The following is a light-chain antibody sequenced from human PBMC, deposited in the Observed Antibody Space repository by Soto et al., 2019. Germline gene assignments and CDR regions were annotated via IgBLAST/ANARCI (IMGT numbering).Light chain of an antibody. J-gene: IGKJ2*01. V-gene: IGKV1-39*01. CDR3: QQSYSVPPS. Sequence: DIQMTQSPSSLSASVGDRVTITCRASQSINNHLNWYQQRPGKAPELLIYAASSLHGGVPSRFSGSESGTDFTLTISSLQPEDFATYFCQQSYSVPPSFGQGTKLEIK. CDR2: AAS. CDR1: QSINNH.